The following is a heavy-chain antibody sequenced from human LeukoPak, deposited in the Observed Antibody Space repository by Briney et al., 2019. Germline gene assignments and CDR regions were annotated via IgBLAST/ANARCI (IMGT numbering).Heavy chain of an antibody. J-gene: IGHJ4*02. CDR1: GFTFSSYA. V-gene: IGHV3-23*01. D-gene: IGHD6-13*01. CDR3: AKDGSSWYVDYFDD. CDR2: ISGSGGSI. Sequence: GGSLRLSCAASGFTFSSYAMSWVRQAPGKGLEWVSAISGSGGSIYYADSVKGRFTISRDNSKNTLYMQMNSLRAEDTAVYYCAKDGSSWYVDYFDDWGQGTLVTVSS.